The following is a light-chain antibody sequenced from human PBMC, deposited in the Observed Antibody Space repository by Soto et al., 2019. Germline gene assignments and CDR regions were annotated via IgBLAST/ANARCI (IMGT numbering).Light chain of an antibody. Sequence: QSVLTQPPSASGTPGQRVTISCSGSSSSIGSNTVNWYQQLPGTAPKLLIYSDNQRPSGVPDRFSGSKSGTSASLAISGLLSEDEAAYYCAAWDDGLDAWVFGGGTKLTVL. CDR3: AAWDDGLDAWV. J-gene: IGLJ3*02. V-gene: IGLV1-44*01. CDR2: SDN. CDR1: SSSIGSNT.